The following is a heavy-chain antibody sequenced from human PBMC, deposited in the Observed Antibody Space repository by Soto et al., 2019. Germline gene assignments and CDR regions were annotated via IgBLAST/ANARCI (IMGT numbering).Heavy chain of an antibody. V-gene: IGHV1-46*01. D-gene: IGHD5-12*01. Sequence: ASLKVSCKASGYTFTSYHMHWVRQAPGHGLEWMGIINPSGGSTTYAQKFQGRVNMTRDTSTTTFFMELSGLRSEDTAVYYCARKHPGYDYGWFDPWGQGTLVTVSS. CDR2: INPSGGST. CDR1: GYTFTSYH. J-gene: IGHJ5*02. CDR3: ARKHPGYDYGWFDP.